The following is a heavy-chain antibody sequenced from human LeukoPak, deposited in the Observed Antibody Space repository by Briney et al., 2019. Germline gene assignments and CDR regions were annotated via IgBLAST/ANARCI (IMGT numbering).Heavy chain of an antibody. CDR1: GGSVGSGGYC. CDR2: VYYSGSA. CDR3: ASWYDSGWSAPYFDY. D-gene: IGHD6-19*01. J-gene: IGHJ4*02. Sequence: SETLSLTCTVSGGSVGSGGYCWSWIRQSPGKGLEWIGNVYYSGSAYYNPSLESRVTISIDTSKNQFSLKLTSVTAADTAVYYCASWYDSGWSAPYFDYWGQGTLVTVSS. V-gene: IGHV4-39*07.